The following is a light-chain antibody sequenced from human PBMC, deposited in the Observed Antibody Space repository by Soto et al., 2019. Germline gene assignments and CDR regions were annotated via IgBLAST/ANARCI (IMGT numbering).Light chain of an antibody. CDR1: QSVSSY. Sequence: EIVLTQSPATLSLSPGERATLSCRASQSVSSYLAWYQQKPGQAPRLLIYDASNRATGIPARFSGSGSGTDFPLTISSLEPEDFAVYYCQKRSNWPPGTFGQGTRLEIK. CDR3: QKRSNWPPGT. CDR2: DAS. J-gene: IGKJ5*01. V-gene: IGKV3-11*01.